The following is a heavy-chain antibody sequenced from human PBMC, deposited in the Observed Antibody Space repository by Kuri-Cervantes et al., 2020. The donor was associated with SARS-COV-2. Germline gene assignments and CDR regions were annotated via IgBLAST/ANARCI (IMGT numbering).Heavy chain of an antibody. CDR2: ITSSGSTI. D-gene: IGHD3/OR15-3a*01. CDR3: AREEEYALFGLVIGSNPMDV. CDR1: GFTFSSYS. J-gene: IGHJ6*02. Sequence: GGSLRLSCAASGFTFSSYSMNWVRQAPGKGLEWVSYITSSGSTIYYADSVKGRFIISRDNAKNSLYLQMNSLRDEDTAVYYCAREEEYALFGLVIGSNPMDVWGQGTTVTVSS. V-gene: IGHV3-48*02.